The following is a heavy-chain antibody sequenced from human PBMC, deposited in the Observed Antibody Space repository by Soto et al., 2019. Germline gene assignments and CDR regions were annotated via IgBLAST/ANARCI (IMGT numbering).Heavy chain of an antibody. CDR3: ARGPKGWDLYSFDY. CDR2: INAGNGNT. V-gene: IGHV1-3*01. J-gene: IGHJ4*02. D-gene: IGHD1-26*01. Sequence: ASVKVSCKASGYTFTSYAMHWVRQAPGQRLEWMGWINAGNGNTKYSQKFQGRVTITRDTSASTAYMELSSLRSEVTAVYYCARGPKGWDLYSFDYRGPGPLVTGS. CDR1: GYTFTSYA.